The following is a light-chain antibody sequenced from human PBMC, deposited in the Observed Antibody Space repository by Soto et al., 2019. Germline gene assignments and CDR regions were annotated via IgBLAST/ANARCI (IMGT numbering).Light chain of an antibody. J-gene: IGKJ4*01. CDR2: AAS. CDR3: LQHISSPLT. CDR1: QSISTW. Sequence: DIQMTQSPSTLSASLGDRVTIICRATQSISTWLAWYQQKPGKAPKRLIYAASSLHNGVPSRFSGSGSGTEFTLTISSLQPEDFATYYCLQHISSPLTFGGGTKVDI. V-gene: IGKV1-5*02.